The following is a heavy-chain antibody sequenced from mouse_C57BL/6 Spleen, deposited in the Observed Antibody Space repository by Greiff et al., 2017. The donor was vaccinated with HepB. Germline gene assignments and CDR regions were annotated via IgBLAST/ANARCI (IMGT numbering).Heavy chain of an antibody. V-gene: IGHV1-82*01. CDR1: GYAFSSSW. D-gene: IGHD3-2*02. CDR2: IYPGDGDT. J-gene: IGHJ2*01. Sequence: QVQLQQSGPELVKPGASVKISCKASGYAFSSSWMNWVKQRPGKGLEWIGRIYPGDGDTNYNGKFKGKATLTADKSSSTAYMQLSSLTSEDSAVYFCARALDSSGYPFDDWGQGTTLTVSS. CDR3: ARALDSSGYPFDD.